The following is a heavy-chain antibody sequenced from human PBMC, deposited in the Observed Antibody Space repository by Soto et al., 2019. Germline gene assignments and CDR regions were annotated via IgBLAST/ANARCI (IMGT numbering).Heavy chain of an antibody. D-gene: IGHD6-6*01. V-gene: IGHV6-1*01. J-gene: IGHJ4*02. CDR2: TYYRSKWYN. CDR3: TTVCIAARRGGKYFDY. Sequence: PSQTLSLTCAVSGDSVSSNNIAWNWLRQSPWRGLEWLGRTYYRSKWYNEYAVSVRSRITINLDTSKNQFSLQLNSVTPEDTAVYYCTTVCIAARRGGKYFDYWGQGTLVTVSS. CDR1: GDSVSSNNIA.